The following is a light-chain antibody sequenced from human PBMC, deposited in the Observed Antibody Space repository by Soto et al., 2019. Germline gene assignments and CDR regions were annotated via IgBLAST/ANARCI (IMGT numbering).Light chain of an antibody. CDR2: GVS. CDR1: ESLFGF. CDR3: QSYNDWPFA. V-gene: IGKV3-15*01. Sequence: EIVMTQSPATLSVSPGERVTLSCRASESLFGFLAWYQHKPGQAPRLLIYGVSTKATGVPVRFSGSGSATDFTLTITSLQSDDSAVYYCQSYNDWPFAFGQGTKLEI. J-gene: IGKJ2*01.